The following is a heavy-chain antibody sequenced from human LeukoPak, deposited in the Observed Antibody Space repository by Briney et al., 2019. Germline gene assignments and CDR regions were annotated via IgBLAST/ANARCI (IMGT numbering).Heavy chain of an antibody. CDR3: ARQFVVTNWFDP. CDR2: IYYSGST. J-gene: IGHJ5*02. CDR1: GGSISSSSYY. V-gene: IGHV4-39*01. D-gene: IGHD2-21*01. Sequence: SETLSLTCTVSGGSISSSSYYWGWIRQPPGKGLEWIGSIYYSGSTYYNPSLKSRVTISVDTSKNQFSLKLSSVTAADTAVYYRARQFVVTNWFDPWGQGTLVTVSS.